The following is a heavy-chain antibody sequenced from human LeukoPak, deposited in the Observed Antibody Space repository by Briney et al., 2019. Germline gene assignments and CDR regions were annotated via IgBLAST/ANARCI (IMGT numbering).Heavy chain of an antibody. V-gene: IGHV3-9*01. CDR2: ISWNSGSI. Sequence: GRSLRLSCAASGFTFDDYAMHWVRQAPGKGLEWVSGISWNSGSIGYADSVKGRFTISRDNAKNSLYLQMNSLRAEDTALYYCAKGTGYSSKEGFDPWGQGTLVTVSS. CDR1: GFTFDDYA. J-gene: IGHJ5*02. D-gene: IGHD6-13*01. CDR3: AKGTGYSSKEGFDP.